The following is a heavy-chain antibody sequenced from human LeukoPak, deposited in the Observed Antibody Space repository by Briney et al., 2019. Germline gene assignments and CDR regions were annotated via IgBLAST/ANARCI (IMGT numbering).Heavy chain of an antibody. CDR3: ARAIDSSARNGFDP. Sequence: PSETLSLTCSVSGGSISTYYWSWIRQPAGKGLEWIGRIHTSGSTNCNPSLKSRLTLSVDTSKNQLSLKLTSVTAADTAVYYCARAIDSSARNGFDPWGQGTPVTVSS. J-gene: IGHJ5*02. CDR2: IHTSGST. D-gene: IGHD3-22*01. CDR1: GGSISTYY. V-gene: IGHV4-4*07.